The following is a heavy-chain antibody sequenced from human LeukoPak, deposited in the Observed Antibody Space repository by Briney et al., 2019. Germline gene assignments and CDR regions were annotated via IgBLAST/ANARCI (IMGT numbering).Heavy chain of an antibody. D-gene: IGHD2-2*01. CDR1: GYTFTGYY. J-gene: IGHJ6*03. V-gene: IGHV1-2*02. CDR2: INPNSGGT. Sequence: PGASVKVSCKASGYTFTGYYMHWVRQAPGQGLEWMGWINPNSGGTNYAQKFQGRVTMTRDTSISTAYMELSRLRSDDTAVYYCAKEPAGSYYYYYYYMDVWGKGTTVTVSS. CDR3: AKEPAGSYYYYYYYMDV.